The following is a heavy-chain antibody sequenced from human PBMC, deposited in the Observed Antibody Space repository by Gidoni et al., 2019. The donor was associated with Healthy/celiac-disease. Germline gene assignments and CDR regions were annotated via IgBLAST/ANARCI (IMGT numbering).Heavy chain of an antibody. J-gene: IGHJ5*02. CDR3: ARDYYGSGEDWFDP. D-gene: IGHD3-10*01. CDR1: GFPFSSYW. CDR2: IKQDGSEK. Sequence: EVQLVESGGGLVQPGGSLRLSCAASGFPFSSYWMSWVRQAPGKGLEWVANIKQDGSEKYYVDSVKGRFTISRDNAKNSLYLQMNSLRAEDTAVYYCARDYYGSGEDWFDPWGQGTLVTVSS. V-gene: IGHV3-7*03.